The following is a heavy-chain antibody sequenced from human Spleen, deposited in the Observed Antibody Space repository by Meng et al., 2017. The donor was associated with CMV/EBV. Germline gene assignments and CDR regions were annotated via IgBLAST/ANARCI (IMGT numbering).Heavy chain of an antibody. V-gene: IGHV3-7*01. Sequence: GESLKISCVASGFTFSRYWMSWVRQAPGRGLEWVANINLYGNEKYYVDSVKDRFTISRDNAKNSLYLQMNSLRAEDTAVYYCARASSIAAYDSYYYGMDVWGQGTTVTVSS. CDR2: INLYGNEK. CDR1: GFTFSRYW. D-gene: IGHD6-6*01. J-gene: IGHJ6*02. CDR3: ARASSIAAYDSYYYGMDV.